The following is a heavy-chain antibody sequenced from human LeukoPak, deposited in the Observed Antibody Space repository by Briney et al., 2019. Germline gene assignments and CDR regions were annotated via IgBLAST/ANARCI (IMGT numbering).Heavy chain of an antibody. D-gene: IGHD6-13*01. J-gene: IGHJ4*02. CDR2: IYYSGST. CDR3: ARVSRGSSSPFVYFDY. CDR1: GGSISSYY. V-gene: IGHV4-59*12. Sequence: SETLSLTCTVSGGSISSYYWSWIRQPPGKGLEWIGYIYYSGSTNYNPSLKSRVTISVDTSKNQFSLKLSSVTAADTAVYYCARVSRGSSSPFVYFDYWGQGTLVTVSS.